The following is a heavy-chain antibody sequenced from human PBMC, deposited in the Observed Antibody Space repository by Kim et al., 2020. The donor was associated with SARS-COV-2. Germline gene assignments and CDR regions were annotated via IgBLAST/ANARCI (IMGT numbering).Heavy chain of an antibody. CDR2: ISHSGGGT. CDR3: AKGGYSGSDYLCDY. J-gene: IGHJ4*02. Sequence: GGSLRLSCAASGFPFNRYAMNWVRQAPGKGLEWVSTISHSGGGTYYADSVKGRFTVSRDNSKNTLYLQMNSLRAEDTAIYYCAKGGYSGSDYLCDYWGQG. V-gene: IGHV3-23*01. D-gene: IGHD1-26*01. CDR1: GFPFNRYA.